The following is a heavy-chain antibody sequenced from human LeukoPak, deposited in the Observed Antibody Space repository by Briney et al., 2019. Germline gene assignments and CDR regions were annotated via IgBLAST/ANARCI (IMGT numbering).Heavy chain of an antibody. Sequence: GGSLRLSCAASGLTFSDYYMNWVRQAPGKGLEWVSFISNDGNTLYYADSVRGRFTISSDNAKNSLYLQMSSLRAEDTAVYYCARDEQVGARGCYFDYWGQGTLVTVSS. CDR3: ARDEQVGARGCYFDY. D-gene: IGHD1-26*01. CDR1: GLTFSDYY. J-gene: IGHJ4*02. CDR2: ISNDGNTL. V-gene: IGHV3-11*01.